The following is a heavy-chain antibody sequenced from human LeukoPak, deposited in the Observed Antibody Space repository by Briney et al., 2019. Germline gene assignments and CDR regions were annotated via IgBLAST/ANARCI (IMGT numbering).Heavy chain of an antibody. CDR1: GYIFTSYW. D-gene: IGHD6-13*01. Sequence: GESLKTSCKGSGYIFTSYWICWVRQMPGKGLEWRGIIYPGDSDTSYSPSFQGQVTISADKSISTSYLQWSSLKASDSAMYYCARHGIAAAGTYYYYYMDVSGEGTPVTVSS. CDR2: IYPGDSDT. V-gene: IGHV5-51*01. CDR3: ARHGIAAAGTYYYYYMDV. J-gene: IGHJ6*03.